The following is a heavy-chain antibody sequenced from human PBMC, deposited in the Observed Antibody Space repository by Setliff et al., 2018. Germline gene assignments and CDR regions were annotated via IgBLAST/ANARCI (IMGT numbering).Heavy chain of an antibody. CDR1: GYPFTNYG. V-gene: IGHV1-18*01. J-gene: IGHJ6*03. Sequence: ASVKVSCKASGYPFTNYGITWVRQAPGQGLEWLGWISTYNVNTTYAQKFQDRVTIITDESTSTAYMELSSLRFEDTAVYYCAREGVDTRSSTDYRYYMDLWGKGTTVTVSS. CDR3: AREGVDTRSSTDYRYYMDL. CDR2: ISTYNVNT. D-gene: IGHD5-18*01.